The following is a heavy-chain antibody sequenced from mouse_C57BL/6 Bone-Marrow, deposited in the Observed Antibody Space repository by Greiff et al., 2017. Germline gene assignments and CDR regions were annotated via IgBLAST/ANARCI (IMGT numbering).Heavy chain of an antibody. CDR3: ITGGYSNYVLCWYFDV. D-gene: IGHD2-5*01. J-gene: IGHJ1*03. Sequence: EVQLQQSGAELVRPGASVKLSCTASGFTINDYYMHWVKQRPDQGLVWIGRIDPEDGDPKYTPKFQGKATMTADTSSNTAYLQLSSLPSEDTAVYYCITGGYSNYVLCWYFDVWGTGTTVTVSS. V-gene: IGHV14-1*01. CDR1: GFTINDYY. CDR2: IDPEDGDP.